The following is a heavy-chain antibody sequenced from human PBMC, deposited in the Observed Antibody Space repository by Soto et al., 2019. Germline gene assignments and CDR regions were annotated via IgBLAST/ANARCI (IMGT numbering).Heavy chain of an antibody. V-gene: IGHV3-23*01. J-gene: IGHJ4*02. CDR1: GFTFSSYA. D-gene: IGHD6-19*01. CDR2: ISGSGGST. CDR3: AKDHTSGWVANYFDY. Sequence: GGSLRLSCAASGFTFSSYAMSWVRQAPGKGLEWVSAISGSGGSTYYADSVKGRFTISRDNSKNTLYLQMNSLRAEDTAVYYCAKDHTSGWVANYFDYWGQGTLVTVSS.